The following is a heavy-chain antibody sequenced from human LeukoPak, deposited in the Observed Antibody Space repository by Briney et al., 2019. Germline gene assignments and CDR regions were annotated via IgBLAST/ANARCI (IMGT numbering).Heavy chain of an antibody. CDR2: ISSSGSTI. CDR1: GFTFSDYY. D-gene: IGHD1-26*01. CDR3: ARDLVGAETNYYYYGMDV. Sequence: PWGSLRLSCAASGFTFSDYYMSWIRQAPGKGLEWVSYISSSGSTIYYADSVKGRFTISRDNAKNSLYLQMNSLRAEDTAVYYCARDLVGAETNYYYYGMDVWGQGTTVTVSS. J-gene: IGHJ6*02. V-gene: IGHV3-11*01.